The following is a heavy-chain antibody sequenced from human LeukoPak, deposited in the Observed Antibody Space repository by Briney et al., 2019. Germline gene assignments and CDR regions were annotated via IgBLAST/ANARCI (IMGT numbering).Heavy chain of an antibody. V-gene: IGHV3-30*02. J-gene: IGHJ4*02. Sequence: GGSLRLSCAASGFTFSSYGMHWVRQAPGKGLEWVAFIRYDGSNKYYPDSVKGRFTISRDNSKNTLSLEMNSLRAEDTAVYYCARHPRDTALFTIDYWGQGTLVTVSS. D-gene: IGHD5-18*01. CDR2: IRYDGSNK. CDR3: ARHPRDTALFTIDY. CDR1: GFTFSSYG.